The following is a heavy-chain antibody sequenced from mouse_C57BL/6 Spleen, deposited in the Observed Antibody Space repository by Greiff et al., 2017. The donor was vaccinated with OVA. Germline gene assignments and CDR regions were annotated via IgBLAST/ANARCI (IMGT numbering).Heavy chain of an antibody. J-gene: IGHJ1*03. D-gene: IGHD2-2*01. CDR3: ARSTMVTDWYFEV. Sequence: QVPLQQSGAELVKPGASVKLSCKASGYTFTSYWMHWVKQRPGRGLEWIGRIDPNSGGTKYNEKFKSKATLTVDKPSSTAYLQLSSLTSENSAVYYCARSTMVTDWYFEVWGTGTTVTVSS. CDR2: IDPNSGGT. CDR1: GYTFTSYW. V-gene: IGHV1-72*01.